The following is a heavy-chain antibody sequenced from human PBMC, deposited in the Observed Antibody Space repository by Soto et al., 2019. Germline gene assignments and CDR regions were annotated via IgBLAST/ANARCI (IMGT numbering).Heavy chain of an antibody. CDR3: VFFFQAEDGIRDTVPVSAFLLNRSSDL. V-gene: IGHV3-23*01. Sequence: KGLEWVSAISGSGGSTYYADTVKGRCTISRDNSKNTLYLQMNSLRAEDTAVYYCVFFFQAEDGIRDTVPVSAFLLNRSSDL. CDR2: ISGSGGST. D-gene: IGHD2-15*01. J-gene: IGHJ2*01.